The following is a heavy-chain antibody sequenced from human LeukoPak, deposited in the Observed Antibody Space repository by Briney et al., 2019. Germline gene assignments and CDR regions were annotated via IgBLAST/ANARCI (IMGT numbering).Heavy chain of an antibody. J-gene: IGHJ3*02. CDR2: INPNSGGT. CDR3: ARPAGYSSGYDAFDI. Sequence: ASVKVSCKASGYTFTSYYMHWVRQAPGQGLEWMGRINPNSGGTNYAQKFQGRVTMTRDTSISTAYMELSRLRSDDTAVYYCARPAGYSSGYDAFDIWGQGTMVTVSS. D-gene: IGHD6-19*01. V-gene: IGHV1-2*06. CDR1: GYTFTSYY.